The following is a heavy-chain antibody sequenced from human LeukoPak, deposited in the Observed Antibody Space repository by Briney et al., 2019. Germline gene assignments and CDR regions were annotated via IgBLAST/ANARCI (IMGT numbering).Heavy chain of an antibody. CDR2: ISAYNGNT. V-gene: IGHV1-18*01. J-gene: IGHJ4*02. CDR1: GYTFTSYG. D-gene: IGHD2-2*01. Sequence: GASVKVSCKASGYTFTSYGISWVRQAPGQGLEWMGWISAYNGNTNYAQKLQGRVTMTTDTSTSTAYMELRSLRSDDTAVYYCAREGADCSSTSCYDVLFDYWGQGTLVTVSS. CDR3: AREGADCSSTSCYDVLFDY.